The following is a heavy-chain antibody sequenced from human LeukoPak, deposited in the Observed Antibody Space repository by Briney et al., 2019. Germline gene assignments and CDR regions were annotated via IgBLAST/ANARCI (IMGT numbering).Heavy chain of an antibody. D-gene: IGHD3-10*01. Sequence: EASVKVSCKASGYTFTGYYMHWVRQAPGQGLEWMGWINPNSGGTNYAQKFQGRVTMTRDTSISTAYMELSRLRSDDTAVYYCAREGVLLWFGPSYYTDVWGKGTTVTISS. CDR3: AREGVLLWFGPSYYTDV. J-gene: IGHJ6*03. CDR1: GYTFTGYY. CDR2: INPNSGGT. V-gene: IGHV1-2*02.